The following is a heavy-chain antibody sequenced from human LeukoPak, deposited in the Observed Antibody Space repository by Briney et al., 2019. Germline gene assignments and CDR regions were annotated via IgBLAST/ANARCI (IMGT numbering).Heavy chain of an antibody. D-gene: IGHD3-9*01. CDR2: IYYSGST. CDR3: AREDYDIFTGSYERGAFDI. Sequence: PSETLSLTCTVSGGSISSGDYYWSWIRQPPGKGLEWIGYIYYSGSTYYNPSLKSRVTISVDTSKNQFSLKLSSVTAADTAVYYCAREDYDIFTGSYERGAFDIWGQGTMVTVSS. CDR1: GGSISSGDYY. J-gene: IGHJ3*02. V-gene: IGHV4-30-4*01.